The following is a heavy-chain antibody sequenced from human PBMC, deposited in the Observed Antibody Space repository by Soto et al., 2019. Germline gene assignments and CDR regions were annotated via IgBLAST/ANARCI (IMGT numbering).Heavy chain of an antibody. CDR3: ARHDDWFDT. J-gene: IGHJ5*02. CDR1: GDSMTSPPYY. V-gene: IGHV4-39*01. CDR2: VYYSGAT. Sequence: PSETLSLTCNVSGDSMTSPPYYWGWIRQPPGKGLEWIGTVYYSGATYYNPSLRGRLTVSADTSKNYFSLRLTSVTAADTAVYYCARHDDWFDTWGQGILVTVS.